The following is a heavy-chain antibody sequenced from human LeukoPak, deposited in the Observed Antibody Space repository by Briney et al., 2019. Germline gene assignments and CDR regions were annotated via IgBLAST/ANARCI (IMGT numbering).Heavy chain of an antibody. Sequence: GASVKVSCKASGYTFTGYYMHWVRQAPGQGLEWMGWINPNSGGTNYAQKFQGRVTMTRDTSISTAYMELSRLRSDDTAVYYCARDRPRCSGGSCYSWDYWGQGTLVTVSS. J-gene: IGHJ4*02. CDR3: ARDRPRCSGGSCYSWDY. CDR2: INPNSGGT. V-gene: IGHV1-2*02. D-gene: IGHD2-15*01. CDR1: GYTFTGYY.